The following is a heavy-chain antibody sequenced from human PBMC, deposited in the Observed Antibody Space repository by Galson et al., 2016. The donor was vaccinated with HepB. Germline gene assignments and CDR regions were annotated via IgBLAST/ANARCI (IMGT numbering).Heavy chain of an antibody. J-gene: IGHJ3*02. CDR2: ISYSGSVK. Sequence: SLRLSCAASGFTFRNYGIHWVRQSPGKGLEWVALISYSGSVKFYADSVKGRFIVSREDAENSLYLQMNSLRAGDTALYFCARGSSAAVAGSGAFDIWGHGTMVTVSS. CDR1: GFTFRNYG. D-gene: IGHD6-19*01. CDR3: ARGSSAAVAGSGAFDI. V-gene: IGHV3-30*03.